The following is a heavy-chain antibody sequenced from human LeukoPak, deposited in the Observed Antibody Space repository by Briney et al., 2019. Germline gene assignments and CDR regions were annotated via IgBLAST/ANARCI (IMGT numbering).Heavy chain of an antibody. Sequence: SETLSLTCAVYVGSFCGYYWSWIRQPPGKGLEWIGEINHSGSTSYNSSLKSRVTISVDTSKNQFSLKLSSVTAADTAVYYCARGYYGSGSHCCHMDVWGKGTTITVS. J-gene: IGHJ6*03. CDR3: ARGYYGSGSHCCHMDV. CDR1: VGSFCGYY. V-gene: IGHV4-34*01. CDR2: INHSGST. D-gene: IGHD3-10*01.